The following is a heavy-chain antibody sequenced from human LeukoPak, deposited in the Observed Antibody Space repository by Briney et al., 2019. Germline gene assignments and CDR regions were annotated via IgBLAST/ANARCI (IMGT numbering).Heavy chain of an antibody. Sequence: SETLSLTCTVSGGSISSYFWSWIRQPPGKGLEWIGYIYYSVSTNYNPSLKSRVTISVDTSKNQFSLRLSSVTAADTAVYYCARPYSNGWYGAFDIWGQGTMVTVSS. CDR1: GGSISSYF. V-gene: IGHV4-59*08. CDR2: IYYSVST. CDR3: ARPYSNGWYGAFDI. J-gene: IGHJ3*02. D-gene: IGHD6-19*01.